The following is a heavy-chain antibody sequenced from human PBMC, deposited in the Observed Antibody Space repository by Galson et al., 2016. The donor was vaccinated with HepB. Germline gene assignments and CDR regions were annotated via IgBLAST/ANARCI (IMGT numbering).Heavy chain of an antibody. Sequence: SLRLSCAASGFTFSIYAMSWVRQAPGKGLEWVSAVSTDGDATYYADSVKGRFTISRDNAQNSVYLQMNSLRDDDTAVYYCARELVRSAFDLWGQGTMVTVSS. CDR3: ARELVRSAFDL. V-gene: IGHV3-23*01. CDR1: GFTFSIYA. J-gene: IGHJ3*01. D-gene: IGHD1-26*01. CDR2: VSTDGDAT.